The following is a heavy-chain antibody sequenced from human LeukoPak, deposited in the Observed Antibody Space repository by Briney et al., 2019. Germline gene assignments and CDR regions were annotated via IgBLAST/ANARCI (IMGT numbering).Heavy chain of an antibody. Sequence: AGGSLRLSCAASGFTFTSDWMSWVGQAPGNGLEWVANIKQDVSEKYYVDSVKCRFTISRDNAKNSLYLQMNSLRAEDTAVYYCAREEYGDHLWWGQGTLVTVSS. V-gene: IGHV3-7*01. CDR2: IKQDVSEK. CDR1: GFTFTSDW. D-gene: IGHD4-17*01. CDR3: AREEYGDHLW. J-gene: IGHJ4*02.